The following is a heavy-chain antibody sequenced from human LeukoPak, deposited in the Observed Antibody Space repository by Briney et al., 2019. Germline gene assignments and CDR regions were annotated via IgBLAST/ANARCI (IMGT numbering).Heavy chain of an antibody. V-gene: IGHV3-21*04. D-gene: IGHD1-14*01. CDR2: ITSSSSYI. CDR3: ARELGTGGDY. J-gene: IGHJ4*02. Sequence: GGSLRLSCAASGFTFSSYTMNWVRQAPGRGLEWVSSITSSSSYIYYADSVKGRFTISRDNAKNSLFLQMNSLRAEDTAVYYCARELGTGGDYWGQGTLVTVSS. CDR1: GFTFSSYT.